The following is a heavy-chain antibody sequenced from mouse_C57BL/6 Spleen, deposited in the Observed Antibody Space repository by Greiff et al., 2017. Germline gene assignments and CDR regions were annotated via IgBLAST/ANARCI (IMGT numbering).Heavy chain of an antibody. J-gene: IGHJ3*01. CDR3: ARWGYGSSYVGWVDY. Sequence: QVQLQQPGAELVMPGASVKLSCKASGYTFTSYWMHWVKQRPGQGLEWIGEIDPSDSYTNYNQKFKGKSTLTVDKSSSTAYMQLISLTSEDSAGYYCARWGYGSSYVGWVDYWGQGTLVTVSA. CDR2: IDPSDSYT. V-gene: IGHV1-69*01. CDR1: GYTFTSYW. D-gene: IGHD1-1*01.